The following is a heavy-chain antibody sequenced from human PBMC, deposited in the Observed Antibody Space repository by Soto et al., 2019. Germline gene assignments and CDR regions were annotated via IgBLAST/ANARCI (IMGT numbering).Heavy chain of an antibody. J-gene: IGHJ4*02. V-gene: IGHV4-59*01. CDR2: IYYSGST. CDR1: GGSISSYY. D-gene: IGHD5-12*01. CDR3: ARDREMATISGFDY. Sequence: SETLSLTCTVSGGSISSYYWSWIRQPPGKGLEWIGYIYYSGSTNYNPSLKSRVTISVDTSKNQFSLKLSSVTAADTAVYYCARDREMATISGFDYWGQGTLVTVSS.